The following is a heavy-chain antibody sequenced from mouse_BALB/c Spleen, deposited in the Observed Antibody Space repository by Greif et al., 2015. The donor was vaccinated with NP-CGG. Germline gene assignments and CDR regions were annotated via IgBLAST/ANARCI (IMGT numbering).Heavy chain of an antibody. CDR1: GFAFSSYD. CDR2: ISSGGGST. Sequence: EVKLMESGGGLVKPGGSQKLSCAASGFAFSSYDMSWVRQTPEKRLEWVAYISSGGGSTYYPDTVKGRFTISRDNAKNTLYLQMSSLKSEDTAMYYCARHYYGSSYSYWGQGTTLTVSS. D-gene: IGHD1-1*01. V-gene: IGHV5-12-1*01. J-gene: IGHJ2*01. CDR3: ARHYYGSSYSY.